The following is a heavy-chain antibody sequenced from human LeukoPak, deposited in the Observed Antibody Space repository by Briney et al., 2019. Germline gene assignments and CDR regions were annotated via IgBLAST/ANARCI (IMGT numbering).Heavy chain of an antibody. CDR1: GGSFRDYY. V-gene: IGHV4-34*01. J-gene: IGHJ5*02. Sequence: SETLSLTCAVYGGSFRDYYWSWIRQPPGKGLEWIGQINHDGTANYNPSLKSRVIMSVDASKSQFFLTLTPVTAADTAVYYCAREGAYTNFVNRFDAWGQGTLVTVSS. CDR3: AREGAYTNFVNRFDA. CDR2: INHDGTA. D-gene: IGHD2-2*02.